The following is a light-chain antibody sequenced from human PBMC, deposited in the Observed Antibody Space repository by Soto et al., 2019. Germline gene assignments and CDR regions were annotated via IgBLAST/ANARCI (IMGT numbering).Light chain of an antibody. CDR1: SGDIGDYNY. J-gene: IGLJ1*01. Sequence: QSGLTQRASVSGSPGQSITVSCVGTSGDIGDYNYVSWYQQHPGKVPKVIIYDVSNRPSGVSYRFSGTKSGNTASLTVSGLQAEDEADYYCCSYTRSGTLIFGTGTKVTVL. CDR3: CSYTRSGTLI. CDR2: DVS. V-gene: IGLV2-14*01.